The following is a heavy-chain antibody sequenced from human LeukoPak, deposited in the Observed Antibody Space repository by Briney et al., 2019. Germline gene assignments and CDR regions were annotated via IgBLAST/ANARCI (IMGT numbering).Heavy chain of an antibody. V-gene: IGHV3-66*01. Sequence: GGSLRLSCAASGFTVSSNYMSWVRQAPGKGLEWVSVIYSGGSTYYADSVKGRFTISRDNSKNTLYLQMNSLRAEDTAVYYCARDQDGSGSYYPGWFDPWGQGTLVNVSS. CDR2: IYSGGST. CDR1: GFTVSSNY. J-gene: IGHJ5*02. CDR3: ARDQDGSGSYYPGWFDP. D-gene: IGHD3-10*01.